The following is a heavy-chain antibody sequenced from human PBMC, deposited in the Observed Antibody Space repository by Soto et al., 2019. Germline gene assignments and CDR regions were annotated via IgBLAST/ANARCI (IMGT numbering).Heavy chain of an antibody. D-gene: IGHD3-22*01. CDR2: LNPNTGDA. CDR1: GYIFTANF. CDR3: ARVFREHSSSYGMDS. Sequence: QVRLAQSGAEVKKPGASVKVSCQASGYIFTANFINWVRQAPGQGLEWMGRLNPNTGDAEYAQEFEGRVTMTRDPSISTASMEVTSLTSNDTAVYYCARVFREHSSSYGMDSWAQGTLVPVPS. V-gene: IGHV1-2*06. J-gene: IGHJ4*02.